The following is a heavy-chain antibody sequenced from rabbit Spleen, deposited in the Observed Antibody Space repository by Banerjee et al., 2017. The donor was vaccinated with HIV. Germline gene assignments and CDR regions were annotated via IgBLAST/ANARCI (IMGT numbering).Heavy chain of an antibody. J-gene: IGHJ3*01. CDR1: GIDFTNYY. V-gene: IGHV1S7*01. CDR3: ARTIVPGLGLPRLDL. D-gene: IGHD4-1*01. CDR2: IYPAKGST. Sequence: QLTETGGGLVQPGGSLTLSCKASGIDFTNYYITWVRQAPGKGLEWIGIIYPAKGSTDYASWVNGRFTISSDNAQSTVDLKTTSLTASDTAPYFCARTIVPGLGLPRLDLWGPGTLVTVS.